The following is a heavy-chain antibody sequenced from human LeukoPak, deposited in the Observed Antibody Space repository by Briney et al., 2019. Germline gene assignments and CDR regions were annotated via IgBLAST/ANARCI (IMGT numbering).Heavy chain of an antibody. CDR3: AKVHSYGWLDNFDY. CDR2: ISFDGNNK. D-gene: IGHD5-24*01. V-gene: IGHV3-30*18. Sequence: GGSLRLSCAASGFTFSSSGIHWVRQAPGKGLEWVAAISFDGNNKYYTDSVKGRFTISRDNSKNTVFLQMNSLKPEDTAVYYCAKVHSYGWLDNFDYWGQGTLVTVSS. J-gene: IGHJ4*02. CDR1: GFTFSSSG.